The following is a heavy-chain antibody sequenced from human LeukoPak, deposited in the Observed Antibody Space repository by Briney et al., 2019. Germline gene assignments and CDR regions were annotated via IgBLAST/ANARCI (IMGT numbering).Heavy chain of an antibody. J-gene: IGHJ4*02. D-gene: IGHD3-3*01. V-gene: IGHV2-5*01. CDR2: IYWNDDK. CDR1: GFSLSTSGVG. Sequence: SGPTLVNPPQTLTLTWTFSGFSLSTSGVGVGWIRQPAGKALEWLALIYWNDDKRYSPSLKSRLTITKDTSKNQVVLTMTNMDPVDTATYYCAHTLRFLDPMTFDYWGQGTLVTVSS. CDR3: AHTLRFLDPMTFDY.